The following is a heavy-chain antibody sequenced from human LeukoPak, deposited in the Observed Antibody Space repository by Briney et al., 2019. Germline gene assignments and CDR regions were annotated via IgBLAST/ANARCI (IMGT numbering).Heavy chain of an antibody. Sequence: GGPLRLSCAASGFSFSNYWMTWVRQAPGKGLEWVAKIKQDGSETYHVDSVKVRFTISRDNAKNSMFLQMNNLRAEDTAVYYCARDKGTVTPRGYYYYIDVWGRGTTVTVSS. D-gene: IGHD4-11*01. J-gene: IGHJ6*03. CDR2: IKQDGSET. CDR1: GFSFSNYW. CDR3: ARDKGTVTPRGYYYYIDV. V-gene: IGHV3-7*01.